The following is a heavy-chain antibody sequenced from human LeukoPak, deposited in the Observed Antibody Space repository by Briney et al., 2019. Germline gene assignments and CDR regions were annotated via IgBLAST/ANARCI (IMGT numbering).Heavy chain of an antibody. CDR2: IGIVGDK. J-gene: IGHJ6*02. D-gene: IGHD2-21*02. Sequence: GGSLRLSCVASGFTFSSYDMHWVRQATGKGLEWVSGIGIVGDKYYSGSVKGRFTISRDNAKNTLYLQMNSLRAEDTAVYYCSRDSLSSCGGDCYSGLDVWGQGTTVTVSS. V-gene: IGHV3-13*01. CDR3: SRDSLSSCGGDCYSGLDV. CDR1: GFTFSSYD.